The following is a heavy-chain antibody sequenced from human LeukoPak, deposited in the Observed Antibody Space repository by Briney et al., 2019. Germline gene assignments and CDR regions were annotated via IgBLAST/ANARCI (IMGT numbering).Heavy chain of an antibody. CDR3: ARRFLYGSGRDLDY. Sequence: GASVKVSCKASGYTFTSYGISWVRQAPGQGLEWMGWISGFNGNRNYAQKIQGRVTMTTDTSTSTAYMELRSLRSDDTAVYYCARRFLYGSGRDLDYWGQGTLVTVSS. D-gene: IGHD3-10*01. J-gene: IGHJ4*02. CDR2: ISGFNGNR. CDR1: GYTFTSYG. V-gene: IGHV1-18*01.